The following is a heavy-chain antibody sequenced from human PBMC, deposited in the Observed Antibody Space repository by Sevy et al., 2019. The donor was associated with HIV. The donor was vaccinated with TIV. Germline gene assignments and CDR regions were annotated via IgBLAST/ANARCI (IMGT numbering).Heavy chain of an antibody. V-gene: IGHV1-69*13. CDR3: ARDLGPGTVTTYGMDV. CDR1: GGTFSSYA. Sequence: ASVKVSCKASGGTFSSYAISWVRQAPGQGLEWMGGIIPIFGTANYAQKFQGRVTITADESTSTAYMELSSLRSEDTAVYYCARDLGPGTVTTYGMDVWGQGTTVTVSS. CDR2: IIPIFGTA. D-gene: IGHD4-17*01. J-gene: IGHJ6*02.